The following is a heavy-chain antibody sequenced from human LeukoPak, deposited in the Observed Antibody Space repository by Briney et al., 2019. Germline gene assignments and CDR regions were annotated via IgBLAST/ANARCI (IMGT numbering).Heavy chain of an antibody. Sequence: GGSLRLSCAASGFTFSSYSMNWVRQAPGKGLEWVSYISSSSSTIYYADSVKGRFTISRDNAKNSLYLQMNSLRAEDTAVYYCAREFEYSSSSDAFDIWGQGTMVTVSS. CDR2: ISSSSSTI. J-gene: IGHJ3*02. CDR1: GFTFSSYS. CDR3: AREFEYSSSSDAFDI. D-gene: IGHD6-6*01. V-gene: IGHV3-48*01.